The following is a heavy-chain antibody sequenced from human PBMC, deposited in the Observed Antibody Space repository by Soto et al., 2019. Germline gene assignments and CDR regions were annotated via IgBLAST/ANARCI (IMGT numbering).Heavy chain of an antibody. D-gene: IGHD3-22*01. J-gene: IGHJ5*02. CDR1: GYTFTSYY. Sequence: ASVKVSCKASGYTFTSYYMHWVRQAPGQGLEWMGIINPSGGSTSYAQKFQGRVTMTRDTSTSTVYMELSSLRSEDTAVYYCARVRGDDSSGYYPSWFDPWGQGTLVTVSS. CDR2: INPSGGST. CDR3: ARVRGDDSSGYYPSWFDP. V-gene: IGHV1-46*01.